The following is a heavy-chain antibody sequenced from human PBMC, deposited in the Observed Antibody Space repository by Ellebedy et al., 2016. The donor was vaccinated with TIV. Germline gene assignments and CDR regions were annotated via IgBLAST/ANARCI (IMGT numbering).Heavy chain of an antibody. D-gene: IGHD2-8*01. J-gene: IGHJ4*02. CDR1: GFTFSEYY. CDR2: MSTSSSYT. CDR3: VRTGRPWFDY. Sequence: GESLKISCVASGFTFSEYYMSWIRQAPGKGLEWGATMSTSSSYTKCADAVKGRFTVSKDDAKNSLYLHMNSLKAEDTAVYYCVRTGRPWFDYWGQGTLVTVSS. V-gene: IGHV3-11*06.